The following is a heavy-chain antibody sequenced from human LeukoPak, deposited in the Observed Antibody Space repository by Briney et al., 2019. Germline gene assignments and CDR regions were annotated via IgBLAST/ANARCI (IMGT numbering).Heavy chain of an antibody. CDR2: IYSGDIT. CDR1: GLTVSSNY. D-gene: IGHD2-8*01. V-gene: IGHV3-53*01. CDR3: ARYNGGFLGY. J-gene: IGHJ4*02. Sequence: GGSLRLSCSVSGLTVSSNYMSWVRQAPGTGLEWVSVIYSGDITYYADSVKGRFTISRDNSKNTLYLQMTSLRAEDTAVYYCARYNGGFLGYWGQGTLVTVSS.